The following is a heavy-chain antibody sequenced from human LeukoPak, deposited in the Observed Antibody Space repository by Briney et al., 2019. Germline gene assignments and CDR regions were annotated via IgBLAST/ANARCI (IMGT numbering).Heavy chain of an antibody. CDR1: GGSISSGGYY. CDR2: IYYSGST. D-gene: IGHD2-2*03. V-gene: IGHV4-31*03. CDR3: AREFNLDN. J-gene: IGHJ4*02. Sequence: PSETLSLTCTVSGGSISSGGYYWSWIRQHPGKGLEWIGYIYYSGSTYYNPSLKSRVTISIDASKNQFSLKLSSVTAADTAVYYCAREFNLDNWGQGTLVTVSS.